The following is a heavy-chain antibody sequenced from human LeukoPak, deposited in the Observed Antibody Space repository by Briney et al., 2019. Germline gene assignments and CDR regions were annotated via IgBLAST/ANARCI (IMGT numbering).Heavy chain of an antibody. CDR1: GYTFTSFG. CDR2: ISAYNGYT. Sequence: ASVKVSCKASGYTFTSFGISWVRQAPGQGLEWMGWISAYNGYTNYAQKLQGRVTMTTDTSTSTAYMELRSLRSDDTAVYYCARGPPWIQLWNYYYYGMDVWGQGTTVTVSS. V-gene: IGHV1-18*01. CDR3: ARGPPWIQLWNYYYYGMDV. D-gene: IGHD5-18*01. J-gene: IGHJ6*02.